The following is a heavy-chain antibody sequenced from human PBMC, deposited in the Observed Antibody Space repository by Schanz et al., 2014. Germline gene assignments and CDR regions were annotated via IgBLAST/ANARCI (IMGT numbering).Heavy chain of an antibody. V-gene: IGHV3-74*02. CDR3: ARGASRDYFAMDV. Sequence: EVQLVESGGGLVKPGESLRLSCAASGFTFNTSWFHWVRQPPGKGLLWVSRVSRDGSETTYVDSVRGRFTISRDTAKNTVFLQMNNLRAEDTAVYYCARGASRDYFAMDVWGQGTTVTVSS. CDR2: VSRDGSET. J-gene: IGHJ6*02. CDR1: GFTFNTSW.